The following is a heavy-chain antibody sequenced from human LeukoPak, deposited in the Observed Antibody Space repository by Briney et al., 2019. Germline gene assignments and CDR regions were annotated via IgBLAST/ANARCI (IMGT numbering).Heavy chain of an antibody. J-gene: IGHJ4*02. Sequence: GGSLRLSCAASEFTFSSYSMNWVRQAPGTGLEWVSSISSASNYIYYADSVKGRFTISRDNFKNTLYLQMNSLRAEDTAVYYCARDADNGAPAFDYWGQGTLVTVPS. CDR1: EFTFSSYS. V-gene: IGHV3-21*01. D-gene: IGHD4-17*01. CDR2: ISSASNYI. CDR3: ARDADNGAPAFDY.